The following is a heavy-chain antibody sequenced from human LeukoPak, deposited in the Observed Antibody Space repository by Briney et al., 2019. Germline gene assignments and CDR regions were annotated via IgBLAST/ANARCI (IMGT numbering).Heavy chain of an antibody. V-gene: IGHV6-1*01. CDR1: GESDSSSSGA. CDR3: AREGSTGNRDY. J-gene: IGHJ4*02. Sequence: SQTLLLTCAISGESDSSSSGAENWIRQSPSRGLEWLGRTYYRSKWYNDYAVSVKSRITINPDTSKNQFSLQLNSVTPEDTAVYYCAREGSTGNRDYWGQGTLVTVSS. CDR2: TYYRSKWYN. D-gene: IGHD2-2*01.